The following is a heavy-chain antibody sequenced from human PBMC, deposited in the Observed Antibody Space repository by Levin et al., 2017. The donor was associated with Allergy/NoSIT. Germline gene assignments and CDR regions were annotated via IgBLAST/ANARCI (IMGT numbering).Heavy chain of an antibody. J-gene: IGHJ4*02. CDR1: GFTFFNFG. Sequence: PGGSLRLSCAASGFTFFNFGMHWVRQAPGKGLEWVAVIWYDGTKKSYADSVNGRFTISRDNSKKTLYLQMNSLRAEDTAVYYCARDRAYDSSGPAYWGQGTLVTVSS. D-gene: IGHD3-22*01. CDR2: IWYDGTKK. CDR3: ARDRAYDSSGPAY. V-gene: IGHV3-33*01.